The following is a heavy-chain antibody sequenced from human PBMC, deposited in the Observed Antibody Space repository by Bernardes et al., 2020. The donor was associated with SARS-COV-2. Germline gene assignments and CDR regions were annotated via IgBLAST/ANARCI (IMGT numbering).Heavy chain of an antibody. Sequence: ASVKVSCKASGYTFSKYGISWVRQAAGHGLEWMGWISGYNGNTNYAHKVQDSVTMTTDTSTSTAYMELRSLRSDDTAVYYCARVGCGGDCYPNPRPYYYYGMDVWGQGTTVTVSS. CDR3: ARVGCGGDCYPNPRPYYYYGMDV. CDR2: ISGYNGNT. D-gene: IGHD2-21*01. CDR1: GYTFSKYG. V-gene: IGHV1-18*01. J-gene: IGHJ6*02.